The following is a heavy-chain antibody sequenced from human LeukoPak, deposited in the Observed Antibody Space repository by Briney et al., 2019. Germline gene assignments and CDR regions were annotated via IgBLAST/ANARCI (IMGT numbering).Heavy chain of an antibody. Sequence: GGSLRLSCAASGFTFSSYAMSWVRQAPGKGLEWVSAISSSGGSTYYADSVKGRFTISRDNSKNTLYLQMNSLRAEDTAVYYCAKDLYGSGSSPDYWGQGTLVTVSS. CDR1: GFTFSSYA. CDR3: AKDLYGSGSSPDY. V-gene: IGHV3-23*01. J-gene: IGHJ4*02. D-gene: IGHD3-10*01. CDR2: ISSSGGST.